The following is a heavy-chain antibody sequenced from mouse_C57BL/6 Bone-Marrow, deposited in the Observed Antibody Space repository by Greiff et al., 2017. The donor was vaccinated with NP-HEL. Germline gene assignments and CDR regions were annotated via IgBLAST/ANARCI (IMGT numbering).Heavy chain of an antibody. V-gene: IGHV1-66*01. CDR3: ASSGYGIMDY. CDR2: IYPGSGNT. Sequence: VMLVESGPELVKPGASVKISCKASGYSFTSYYIHWVKQRPGQGLEWIGWIYPGSGNTKYNEKFKGKATLTADTSSSTAYMQLSSLTSEDSAVYYCASSGYGIMDYWGQGTSVTVSS. D-gene: IGHD2-2*01. J-gene: IGHJ4*01. CDR1: GYSFTSYY.